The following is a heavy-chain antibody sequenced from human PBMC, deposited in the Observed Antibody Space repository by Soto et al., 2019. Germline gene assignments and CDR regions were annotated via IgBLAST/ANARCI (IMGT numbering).Heavy chain of an antibody. CDR1: GFTFSDYY. CDR2: TRNKANSYTT. D-gene: IGHD1-26*01. Sequence: GGSLRLSCAASGFTFSDYYMDWVRQLPGKGLEWVGRTRNKANSYTTEYAPSVKGRFTISRHDSEDSMYLQMNSLKTEDTAVYYCARDAGGSYDFWGQGALVTVSS. CDR3: ARDAGGSYDF. J-gene: IGHJ4*02. V-gene: IGHV3-72*01.